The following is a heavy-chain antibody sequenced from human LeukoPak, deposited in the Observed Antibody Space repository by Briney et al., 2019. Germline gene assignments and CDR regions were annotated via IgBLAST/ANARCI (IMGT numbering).Heavy chain of an antibody. CDR3: AREITMVRGEKGFDY. V-gene: IGHV4-39*07. Sequence: SETLSLTCTVSGGSISSSNYYWGWIRQPPGKGLEWIGSIYYSGSTYYNPSLKSRVTISVDTSKNQFSLKLSSVTAADTAVYYCAREITMVRGEKGFDYWGQGTLVTVSS. J-gene: IGHJ4*02. D-gene: IGHD3-10*01. CDR1: GGSISSSNYY. CDR2: IYYSGST.